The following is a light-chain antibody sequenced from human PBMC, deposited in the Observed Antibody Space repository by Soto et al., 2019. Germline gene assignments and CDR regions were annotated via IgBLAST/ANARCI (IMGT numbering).Light chain of an antibody. Sequence: VRLIHSPSSLSASVGDRVTITCRASQSISSYLNWYQQKPGKAPKLLIYAASSLQSGVPSRFSGSGSGTDFTLTISSLQAEDFATDYCQECDSTPLTFGEGAKADIK. CDR1: QSISSY. J-gene: IGKJ4*01. CDR3: QECDSTPLT. V-gene: IGKV1-39*01. CDR2: AAS.